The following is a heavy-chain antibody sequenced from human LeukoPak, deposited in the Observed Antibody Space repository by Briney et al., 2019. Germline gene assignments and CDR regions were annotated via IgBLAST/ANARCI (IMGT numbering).Heavy chain of an antibody. CDR2: INPNSGGT. V-gene: IGHV1-2*02. J-gene: IGHJ4*02. CDR1: GYTFTGYY. CDR3: ANIMTTVTNLDY. Sequence: GASVKVSCKASGYTFTGYYMHWVRQAPGQGLEWMGWINPNSGGTNYAQKFQGRVTMTRDTSISTAYMELSRLRAEDTAVYYCANIMTTVTNLDYWGQGTLVTVSS. D-gene: IGHD4-11*01.